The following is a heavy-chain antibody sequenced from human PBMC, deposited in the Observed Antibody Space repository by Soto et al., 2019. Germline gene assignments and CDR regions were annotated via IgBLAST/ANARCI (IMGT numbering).Heavy chain of an antibody. CDR3: VRDRDLDRDMVHADL. Sequence: GGSLRLSCTASGFTFSSHAMTWVRQAPGKGLEWVSSLSGSGGSIYYADSVRGRFTISADNAENSVFLQMNSLRDEDTAVYFCVRDRDLDRDMVHADLWGQGTLVTVSS. D-gene: IGHD5-18*01. CDR1: GFTFSSHA. CDR2: LSGSGGSI. J-gene: IGHJ4*01. V-gene: IGHV3-48*02.